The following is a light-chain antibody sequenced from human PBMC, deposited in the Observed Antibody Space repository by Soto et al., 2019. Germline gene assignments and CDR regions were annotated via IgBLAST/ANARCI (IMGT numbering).Light chain of an antibody. J-gene: IGLJ1*01. Sequence: QSVLTQPPSVSGAPGQRVTISCTGSSSNIGAGYDVHWYQQLPGTVPKLLIHGNSNRPSGVPDRFSGSKSGTSASLAITGLQAEDEADYYCQSYDRSLSGLYVFGTGTKLTV. CDR2: GNS. V-gene: IGLV1-40*01. CDR1: SSNIGAGYD. CDR3: QSYDRSLSGLYV.